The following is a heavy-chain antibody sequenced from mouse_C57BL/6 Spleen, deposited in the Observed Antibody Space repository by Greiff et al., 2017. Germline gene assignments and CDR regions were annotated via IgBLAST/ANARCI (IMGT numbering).Heavy chain of an antibody. CDR2: INPSTGGT. CDR1: GYSFTGYY. CDR3: ARGAMDY. Sequence: EVQLQQSGPELVKPGASVTISCTASGYSFTGYYMNWVKQSPEKSLEWIGEINPSTGGTTYNQKFKAKATLTVDKSSSTAYMQLKSLTSEDSAVYYCARGAMDYWGQGTSVTVSS. V-gene: IGHV1-42*01. J-gene: IGHJ4*01.